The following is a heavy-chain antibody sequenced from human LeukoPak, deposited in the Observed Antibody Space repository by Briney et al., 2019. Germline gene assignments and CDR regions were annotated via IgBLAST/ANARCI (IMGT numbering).Heavy chain of an antibody. V-gene: IGHV1-69*13. CDR2: IIPIFGTA. Sequence: SAKVSCKASGGTFSSYAISWVRQAPGQGLEWMGGIIPIFGTANYAQKFQGRVTITADESTSTAYMELSSLRSEDTAVYYCARSSVYSSSWYAYYFDYWGQGTLVTVSS. D-gene: IGHD6-13*01. J-gene: IGHJ4*02. CDR1: GGTFSSYA. CDR3: ARSSVYSSSWYAYYFDY.